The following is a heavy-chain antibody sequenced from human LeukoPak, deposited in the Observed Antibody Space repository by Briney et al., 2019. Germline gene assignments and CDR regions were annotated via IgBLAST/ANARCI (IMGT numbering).Heavy chain of an antibody. CDR2: IWYDGSNK. CDR3: AGTIGVVGPITGIDY. D-gene: IGHD1-26*01. Sequence: GGSLRLSCAASGFTFSNYGMHWVRQAPGKGLEWVAVIWYDGSNKYYADSVKGRFTISRDNSKNTLYLQLNSLRPEDMAVYYCAGTIGVVGPITGIDYWGQGTLVTVSS. V-gene: IGHV3-30*02. J-gene: IGHJ4*02. CDR1: GFTFSNYG.